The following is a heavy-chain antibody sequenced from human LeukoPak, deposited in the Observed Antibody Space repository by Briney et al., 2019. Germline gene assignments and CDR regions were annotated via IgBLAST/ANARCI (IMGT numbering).Heavy chain of an antibody. V-gene: IGHV4-31*02. D-gene: IGHD2-21*01. Sequence: LRLSCAASGFTFSSYAMSWVRQHPGKGLEWIGYIYYGGNAYYNPSLKSRVTISLDTSQNNFSLKLSSVTAADTAVYYCASGGALIATLAYWGQGTLVTVSS. J-gene: IGHJ4*02. CDR1: GFTFSSYA. CDR2: IYYGGNA. CDR3: ASGGALIATLAY.